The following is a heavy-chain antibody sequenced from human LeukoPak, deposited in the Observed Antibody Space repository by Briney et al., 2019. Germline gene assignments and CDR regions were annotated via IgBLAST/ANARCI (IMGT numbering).Heavy chain of an antibody. V-gene: IGHV4-39*07. CDR2: IYYSGST. CDR1: GGSISSSSYY. D-gene: IGHD3-22*01. J-gene: IGHJ3*02. Sequence: NPSETLSLTCTVSGGSISSSSYYWGWIRQPPGKGLEWIGSIYYSGSTYYNPSLKSRVTISVDTSKNQFSLKLSSVTAADTAVYYCAREVITMIARRAFDIWGQGTMVTVSS. CDR3: AREVITMIARRAFDI.